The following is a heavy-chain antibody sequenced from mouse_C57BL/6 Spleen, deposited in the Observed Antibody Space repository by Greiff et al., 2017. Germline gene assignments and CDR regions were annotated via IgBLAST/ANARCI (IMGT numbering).Heavy chain of an antibody. D-gene: IGHD2-4*01. J-gene: IGHJ2*01. CDR2: IYPGNSDT. CDR3: TRRNYDYDRSYYFDY. CDR1: GYTFTSYW. Sequence: EVQLQQSGTVLARPGASVKMSCKTSGYTFTSYWMHWVKQRPGQGLEWIGAIYPGNSDTTYNQKFKGKAKLTAVTSASTAYMELSSLTNEDSAVYYCTRRNYDYDRSYYFDYWGQGTTLTVSS. V-gene: IGHV1-5*01.